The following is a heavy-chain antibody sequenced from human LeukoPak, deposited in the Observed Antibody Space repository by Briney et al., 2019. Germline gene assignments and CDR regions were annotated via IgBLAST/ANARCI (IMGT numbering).Heavy chain of an antibody. CDR3: ARMGYYDSSGYFDAFDI. J-gene: IGHJ3*02. V-gene: IGHV3-30*02. CDR2: IRNDASNQ. Sequence: GGSLRLSCVASGFTFSRYGMHWVRQAPGKGLEWVAYIRNDASNQYYADSVKGRFTISRDNSKNILYAQMHSLRPEDTAVYYCARMGYYDSSGYFDAFDIWGQGTMVTVSS. D-gene: IGHD3-22*01. CDR1: GFTFSRYG.